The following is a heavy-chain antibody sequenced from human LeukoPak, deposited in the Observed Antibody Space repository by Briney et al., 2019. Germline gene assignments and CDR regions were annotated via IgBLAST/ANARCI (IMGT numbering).Heavy chain of an antibody. V-gene: IGHV4-59*11. D-gene: IGHD5-18*01. J-gene: IGHJ4*02. CDR1: GGSMTTHH. CDR2: VFDSGRT. Sequence: SETLSLTCTVSGGSMTTHHWNWIRQTPGKGLEWIGYVFDSGRTKENPSLKSRVTLSADTSKNQLSQRLSSVTAADTAVYYCTTIKRGNIFGYFDFWGQGILVTVSS. CDR3: TTIKRGNIFGYFDF.